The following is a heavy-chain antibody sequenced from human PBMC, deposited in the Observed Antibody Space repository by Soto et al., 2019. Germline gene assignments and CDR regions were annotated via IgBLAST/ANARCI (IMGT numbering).Heavy chain of an antibody. CDR3: ARGPYHRGSSWYARSGYYYYYMDV. J-gene: IGHJ6*03. Sequence: SETLSLTCAVYGGSFSGYYWSWIRQPPGKGLEWIGEINHRGSTNYNPSLKSRVTISVDTSKNQFSLKLISVTAADTAVYYCARGPYHRGSSWYARSGYYYYYMDVWGKGTTVTVS. CDR1: GGSFSGYY. V-gene: IGHV4-34*01. CDR2: INHRGST. D-gene: IGHD6-13*01.